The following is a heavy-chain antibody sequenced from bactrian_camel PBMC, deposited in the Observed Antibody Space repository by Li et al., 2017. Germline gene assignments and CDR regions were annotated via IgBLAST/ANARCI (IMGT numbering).Heavy chain of an antibody. CDR3: AADSSSWYHYYY. CDR2: ISTGGNT. D-gene: IGHD6*01. V-gene: IGHV3S31*01. Sequence: VQLVESGGGLVQPGGSLRVSCEASGFIFSNYAMSWVRQAPGKGLEWVSAISTGGNTYYADSVKGRFTISRDNAKNTLYLQMNDLKSDDTAMYYCAADSSSWYHYYYWGRGTQVTVS. J-gene: IGHJ4*01. CDR1: GFIFSNYA.